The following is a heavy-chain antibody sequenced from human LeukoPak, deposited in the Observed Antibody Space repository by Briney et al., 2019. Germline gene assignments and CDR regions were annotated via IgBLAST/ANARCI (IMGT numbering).Heavy chain of an antibody. J-gene: IGHJ4*02. CDR1: GFTFSSYA. CDR2: ISYDGSNK. V-gene: IGHV3-30-3*01. CDR3: AREGSSGYYPS. D-gene: IGHD3-22*01. Sequence: GRSLRLSCAASGFTFSSYAMHWVRQAPGKGLEWVAVISYDGSNKYYADSVKGRFTISRDNSKNTLYLQMNSLRAEDTAVYYCAREGSSGYYPSWGQGILVTVSS.